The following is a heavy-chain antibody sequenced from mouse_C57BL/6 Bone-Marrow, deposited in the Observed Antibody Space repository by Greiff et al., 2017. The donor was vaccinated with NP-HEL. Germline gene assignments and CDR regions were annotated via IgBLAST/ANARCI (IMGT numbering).Heavy chain of an antibody. Sequence: DVKLQESGGGLVQPGGSLKLSCAASGFTFSDYGMAWVRQAPRKGPAWVAFISNLAYSIYYADTVTGRFTISRENAKNTLYLEMSSLRSEDTAMYYCARSRGAMDYWGQGTSVTVSS. V-gene: IGHV5-15*01. CDR1: GFTFSDYG. J-gene: IGHJ4*01. CDR2: ISNLAYSI. CDR3: ARSRGAMDY.